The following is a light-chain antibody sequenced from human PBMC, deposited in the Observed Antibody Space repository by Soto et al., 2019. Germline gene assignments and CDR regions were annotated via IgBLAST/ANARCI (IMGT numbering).Light chain of an antibody. CDR3: NSYTGSSTYV. CDR2: EVS. Sequence: QSVLTQPPSVSGSPGQSVAISCTGTRSEVGSNNRVSWYQQPPGAAPKLMIYEVSNRPSGVPDRFSGSKSGNTASLTISGLQAEDEADYYCNSYTGSSTYVFGTGTKVTVL. CDR1: RSEVGSNNR. J-gene: IGLJ1*01. V-gene: IGLV2-18*02.